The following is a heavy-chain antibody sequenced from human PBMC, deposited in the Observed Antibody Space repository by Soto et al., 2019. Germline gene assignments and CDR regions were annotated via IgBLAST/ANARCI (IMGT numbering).Heavy chain of an antibody. CDR1: GGSISSYY. D-gene: IGHD2-2*01. V-gene: IGHV4-59*08. CDR3: AITKTGYCSSTSCYRWFDP. CDR2: IYYSGST. J-gene: IGHJ5*02. Sequence: SETLSLTCTVFGGSISSYYWSWIRQPPGRGLEWIGYIYYSGSTNYNPSLKSRVTISVDTSKNQFSLKLSSVTAADTAVYYCAITKTGYCSSTSCYRWFDPWGQGTLVTVSS.